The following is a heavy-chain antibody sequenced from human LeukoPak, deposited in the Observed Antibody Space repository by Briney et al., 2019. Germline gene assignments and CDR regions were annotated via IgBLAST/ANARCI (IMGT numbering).Heavy chain of an antibody. J-gene: IGHJ6*03. Sequence: PGGSLRLSCAASGFTFSSYGMHWVRQAPGKGLEWVAVIWYDGSNKYYADSVKGRFTISRDNSKNTLYLQMNSLRAEDTAVYYCARLYGDYGYYYYYYMDVWGKGTTVTVSS. CDR2: IWYDGSNK. CDR1: GFTFSSYG. CDR3: ARLYGDYGYYYYYYMDV. V-gene: IGHV3-33*01. D-gene: IGHD4-17*01.